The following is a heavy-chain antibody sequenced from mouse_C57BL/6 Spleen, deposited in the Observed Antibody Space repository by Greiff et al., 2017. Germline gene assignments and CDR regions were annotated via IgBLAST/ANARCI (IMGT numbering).Heavy chain of an antibody. J-gene: IGHJ2*01. Sequence: VQLQQSGTALVKPGASVKLSCKASGYTFTSYWLHWVKQRPGQGLEWIVNINPSNGGTNYNEKFKSKSTLTVDKSSSTACMQLSSLTSADSAVYSCARHTCGLDYCCQGTTLTVSS. CDR3: ARHTCGLDY. CDR2: INPSNGGT. V-gene: IGHV1-53*01. CDR1: GYTFTSYW.